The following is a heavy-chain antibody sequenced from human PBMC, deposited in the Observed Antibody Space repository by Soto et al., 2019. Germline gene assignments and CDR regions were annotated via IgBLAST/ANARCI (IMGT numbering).Heavy chain of an antibody. Sequence: SETLSLTCTVSGDSISRNNNYWGWIRQPPGKGLQWIGSLYYSDYTDTNPSLKSRVTISVDTSKNQFSLNLTSVTAADTAVYYCARGPLPPFDPWGQGTLVTVS. CDR1: GDSISRNNNY. V-gene: IGHV4-39*07. J-gene: IGHJ5*02. CDR2: LYYSDYT. CDR3: ARGPLPPFDP.